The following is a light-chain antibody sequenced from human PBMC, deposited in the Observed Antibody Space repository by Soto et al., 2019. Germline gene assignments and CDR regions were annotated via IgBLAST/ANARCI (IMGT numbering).Light chain of an antibody. V-gene: IGKV3-15*01. Sequence: EIVMTQSPATLSVSPGERATLSCRASQSVSSKLAWYQQKPGQAPRLLMYGASTRATGIPARFSGSGSGTDFTLTISSLQSEDFAVYYCQQYNNWPPITFGQGTRLDIK. CDR1: QSVSSK. CDR3: QQYNNWPPIT. CDR2: GAS. J-gene: IGKJ5*01.